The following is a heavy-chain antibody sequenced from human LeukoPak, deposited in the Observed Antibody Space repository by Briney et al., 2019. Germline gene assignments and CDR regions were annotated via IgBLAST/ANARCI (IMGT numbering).Heavy chain of an antibody. CDR2: ISSSCSTI. D-gene: IGHD2-8*01. V-gene: IGHV3-11*04. Sequence: GGSLRLSCAASGFTFSDYYMSWIRQAPGKGLEWVSYISSSCSTIYYADSVKGRFTISRDNAKNSLYLQMNSLRDEDTAVYYCARGYCTNGVCYTGFDYWGQGTLVTVSS. CDR3: ARGYCTNGVCYTGFDY. CDR1: GFTFSDYY. J-gene: IGHJ4*02.